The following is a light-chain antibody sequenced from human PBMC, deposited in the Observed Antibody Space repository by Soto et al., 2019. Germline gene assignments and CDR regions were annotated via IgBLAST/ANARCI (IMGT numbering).Light chain of an antibody. V-gene: IGLV1-47*02. CDR2: SND. Sequence: QSVLTQPPSASGTPGQTVTISCSGSSFNIGFNYVYWYQQLPGMAPKLLIHSNDERPSGVPDRFSGSKSGTSASLAISGLRSEDEAEYYCAAWDDSLRGGGFGTGTKRTVL. CDR1: SFNIGFNY. CDR3: AAWDDSLRGGG. J-gene: IGLJ1*01.